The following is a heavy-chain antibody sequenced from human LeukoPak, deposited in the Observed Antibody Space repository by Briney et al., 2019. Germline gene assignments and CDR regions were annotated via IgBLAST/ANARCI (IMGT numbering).Heavy chain of an antibody. CDR1: GFSFSSYW. J-gene: IGHJ4*02. D-gene: IGHD2-2*01. CDR3: ARDLCSSTSCYFDY. Sequence: GGSLRLSCAASGFSFSSYWMSWVRQAPRKGLEWVANIKQDGSQKHYVDSVKGRFTISRDNAKNSLYLQMNSLRVEDTAVYHCARDLCSSTSCYFDYWGQGILVTVSS. CDR2: IKQDGSQK. V-gene: IGHV3-7*01.